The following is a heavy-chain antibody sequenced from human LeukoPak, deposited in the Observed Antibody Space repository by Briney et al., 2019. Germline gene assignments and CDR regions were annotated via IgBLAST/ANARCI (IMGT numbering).Heavy chain of an antibody. CDR2: IYYSGST. CDR3: ARVTVTDAFDI. V-gene: IGHV4-31*02. J-gene: IGHJ3*02. Sequence: NWVRQAPGKGLEWIGYIYYSGSTYYNPSLKSRVTISVDTSKNQFSLKLSSVTAADTAVYYCARVTVTDAFDIWGQGTMVTVSS. D-gene: IGHD5-18*01.